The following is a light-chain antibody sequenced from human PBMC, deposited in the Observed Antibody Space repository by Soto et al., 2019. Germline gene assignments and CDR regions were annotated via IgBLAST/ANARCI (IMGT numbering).Light chain of an antibody. Sequence: EIVMTQSPATLSVSPGERATLSCRASQSVSSNLAWYQQKPGQAPRLLIYGASTRATGIPARFSGSGSGTEFALIITSLQSEDFAVYYCHQYNNWPPWTFGQGTKVDIK. CDR1: QSVSSN. V-gene: IGKV3-15*01. CDR2: GAS. J-gene: IGKJ1*01. CDR3: HQYNNWPPWT.